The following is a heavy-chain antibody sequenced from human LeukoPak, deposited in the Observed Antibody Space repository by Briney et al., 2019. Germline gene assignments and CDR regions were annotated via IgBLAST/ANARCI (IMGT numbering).Heavy chain of an antibody. J-gene: IGHJ4*02. D-gene: IGHD1-26*01. CDR3: VTDANRILGARGTGY. CDR1: GFDFSGAY. Sequence: GGSLRLSCAASGFDFSGAYMNWVRQAPGKGLEWVGLIKNRHEHQATDYAAPVRERFIITRDDSSSTLFLQMNSLKTEDTAVYYCVTDANRILGARGTGYWGQGILVTVSS. CDR2: IKNRHEHQAT. V-gene: IGHV3-15*07.